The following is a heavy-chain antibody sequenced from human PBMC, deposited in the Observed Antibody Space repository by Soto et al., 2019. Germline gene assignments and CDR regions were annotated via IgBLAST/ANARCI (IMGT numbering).Heavy chain of an antibody. D-gene: IGHD2-15*01. V-gene: IGHV4-61*01. J-gene: IGHJ5*02. CDR2: IYYTGSS. CDR3: AIAVYCSGGSCSFDP. CDR1: GGSVSSGNYY. Sequence: QVQLQESGPGLVKPSETLSLTCTVSGGSVSSGNYYWSWIRQPPGKGLEWIGFIYYTGSSSYNPSLKSRVTMSLDKSTNQFSLKLTSVTAADTAVYYCAIAVYCSGGSCSFDPWGQGTLVTVSS.